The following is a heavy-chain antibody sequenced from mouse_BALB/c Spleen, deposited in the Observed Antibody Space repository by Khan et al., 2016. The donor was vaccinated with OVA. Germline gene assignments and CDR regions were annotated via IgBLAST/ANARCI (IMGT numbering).Heavy chain of an antibody. CDR2: IWSGGST. V-gene: IGHV2-2*02. CDR1: GFSLTSYG. J-gene: IGHJ4*01. Sequence: QVQLQQPGPGLVQPSQSLSITCTVSGFSLTSYGVPWVRQSPGKGLEWLGVIWSGGSTDYNSAFISRLTISKDNSKSQVFFKMNSLQANDTAIYYCARTYFSYGNYGDYYTMDYWGQGTSVTVSS. D-gene: IGHD2-1*01. CDR3: ARTYFSYGNYGDYYTMDY.